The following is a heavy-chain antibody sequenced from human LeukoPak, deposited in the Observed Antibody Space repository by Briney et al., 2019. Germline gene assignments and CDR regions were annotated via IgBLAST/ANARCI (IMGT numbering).Heavy chain of an antibody. CDR3: ATQWDGGAGAFDT. Sequence: GGSLRLSCAASGFTFSSYDMTWVRQAPGRGLEWVSSIRPSGDNTYYGDSVKGRFTISRDNSKNTLYLQMNSLRAGDTAMYYCATQWDGGAGAFDTWGQGTMVTVSS. CDR2: IRPSGDNT. V-gene: IGHV3-23*01. CDR1: GFTFSSYD. J-gene: IGHJ3*02. D-gene: IGHD1-26*01.